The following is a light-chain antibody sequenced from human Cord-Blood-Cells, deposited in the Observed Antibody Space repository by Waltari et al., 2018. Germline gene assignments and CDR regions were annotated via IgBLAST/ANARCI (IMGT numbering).Light chain of an antibody. CDR1: QSISSY. J-gene: IGKJ3*01. V-gene: IGKV1-39*01. Sequence: DIQMTQSPSSLSASVGDRVTITCRASQSISSYLNSYQQKPGKAPKLLIYSASSLQSGVPSRFSGSGSGTDFTLTISSLQPEAFATYYGQQSYSTPRGFGPGTKVDIK. CDR3: QQSYSTPRG. CDR2: SAS.